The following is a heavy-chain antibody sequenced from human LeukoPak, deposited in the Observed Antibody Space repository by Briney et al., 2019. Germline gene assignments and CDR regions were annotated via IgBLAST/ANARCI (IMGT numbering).Heavy chain of an antibody. D-gene: IGHD6-19*01. Sequence: GGSLRLSCAASGFTFSSYAMHWVRQAPGKGLEWVAVISYDGSNKYYADSVKGRFTISRDNSKNTLYLQMNSLRAEDTAVYYCARGIDSSGWSDAFDIWGQGTMVTVSS. CDR2: ISYDGSNK. CDR1: GFTFSSYA. V-gene: IGHV3-30-3*01. CDR3: ARGIDSSGWSDAFDI. J-gene: IGHJ3*02.